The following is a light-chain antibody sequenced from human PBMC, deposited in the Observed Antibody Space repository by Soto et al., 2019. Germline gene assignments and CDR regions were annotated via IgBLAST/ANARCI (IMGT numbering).Light chain of an antibody. J-gene: IGLJ1*01. CDR3: SSYTSSSIDYV. CDR2: EVS. V-gene: IGLV2-14*01. CDR1: SSDVGGYNY. Sequence: QSVLTQPASVSGSPGQSITISCTGTSSDVGGYNYVSWYQQHPGKAPKLMIYEVSNRPSGVSNRFSGSKSGNTASLTISGLQAEDEADYYWSSYTSSSIDYVFGTGTKVTVL.